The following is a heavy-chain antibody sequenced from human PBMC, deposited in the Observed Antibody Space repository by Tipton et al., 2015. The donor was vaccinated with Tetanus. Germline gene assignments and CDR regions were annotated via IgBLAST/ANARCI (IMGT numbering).Heavy chain of an antibody. CDR1: GSSISRSSHY. J-gene: IGHJ4*02. V-gene: IGHV4-61*01. Sequence: TLSLTCTVSGSSISRSSHYWTWIRQPPGKEPEWVGYVYHSGATNYHPSLKTRLAISADTSKNQFSLNLRSVITADTAVYYCARANNEFPKKGPFDSWGQGSLVIVSS. CDR2: VYHSGAT. CDR3: ARANNEFPKKGPFDS. D-gene: IGHD1-1*01.